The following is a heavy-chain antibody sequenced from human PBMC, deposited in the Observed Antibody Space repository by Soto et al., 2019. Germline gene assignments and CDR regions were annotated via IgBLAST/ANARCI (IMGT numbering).Heavy chain of an antibody. CDR2: ISYDGSNK. CDR1: GFTFSSYA. CDR3: ARAGYSSGWYQSFYYYYGMDV. Sequence: GGSLRLSCAASGFTFSSYAMHWVRQAPGKGLEWVAVISYDGSNKYYADSVKGRFTISRDNSKNALYLQMNSLRAEDTAVYYCARAGYSSGWYQSFYYYYGMDVWGQGTTVTVSS. J-gene: IGHJ6*02. D-gene: IGHD6-19*01. V-gene: IGHV3-30-3*01.